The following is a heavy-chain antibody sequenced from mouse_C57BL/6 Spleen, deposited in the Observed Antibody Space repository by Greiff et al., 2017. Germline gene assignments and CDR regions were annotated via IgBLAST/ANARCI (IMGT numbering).Heavy chain of an antibody. D-gene: IGHD1-1*01. V-gene: IGHV5-16*01. Sequence: EVKLVESEGGLVQPGSSMKLSCTASGFTFSDYYMAWVRQVPEKGLEWVANINYDGSSTYYLDSLKSRFIISRDNAKNILYLQMSSLKSEDTATYYCARDGAKDWYFDVWGTGTTVTVSS. CDR1: GFTFSDYY. J-gene: IGHJ1*03. CDR3: ARDGAKDWYFDV. CDR2: INYDGSST.